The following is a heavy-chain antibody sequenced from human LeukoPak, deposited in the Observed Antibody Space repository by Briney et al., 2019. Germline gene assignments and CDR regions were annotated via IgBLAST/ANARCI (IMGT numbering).Heavy chain of an antibody. V-gene: IGHV3-21*01. CDR3: ARHYYDSGYPGIDC. CDR1: AFTFSDYN. J-gene: IGHJ4*02. CDR2: ISSSSSYR. D-gene: IGHD3-22*01. Sequence: GGSLRLSCAASAFTFSDYNMHWVRQAPGKGMEWVSYISSSSSYRYYADSVKGRFTISRDNAKNSLYLQMDSLRAEDTAVYYCARHYYDSGYPGIDCWGQGTLVTVSS.